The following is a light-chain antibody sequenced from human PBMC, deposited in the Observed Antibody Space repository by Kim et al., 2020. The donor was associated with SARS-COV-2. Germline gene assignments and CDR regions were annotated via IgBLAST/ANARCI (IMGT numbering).Light chain of an antibody. V-gene: IGLV3-19*01. CDR1: SLRSYY. CDR3: HSRDSGGNIL. Sequence: SSELTQDPAVSVALGQTVRITCQGDSLRSYYATWYQQRPRQAPVLVIYGRNNRPSGIPDRFSGPSSGNTASLTISGAQAEDEADFYCHSRDSGGNILFGG. J-gene: IGLJ2*01. CDR2: GRN.